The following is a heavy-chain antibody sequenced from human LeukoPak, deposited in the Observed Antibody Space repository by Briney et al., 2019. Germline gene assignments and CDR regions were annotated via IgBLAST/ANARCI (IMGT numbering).Heavy chain of an antibody. Sequence: GGSLRLSCEASGFTFSSYGMSWVRQAPGKGLEWVSGISVSGGNTFYADSVKGRFTISRDNSKNTLYLQMNSLRAEDTAVYYCAKEYSDFWGQGTLVTVSS. J-gene: IGHJ4*02. CDR3: AKEYSDF. D-gene: IGHD2-15*01. CDR1: GFTFSSYG. CDR2: ISVSGGNT. V-gene: IGHV3-23*01.